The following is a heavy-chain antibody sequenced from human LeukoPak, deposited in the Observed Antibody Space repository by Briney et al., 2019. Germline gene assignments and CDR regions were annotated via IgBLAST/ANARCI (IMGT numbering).Heavy chain of an antibody. CDR1: GGSISSGDYY. J-gene: IGHJ5*02. CDR2: IYYSEGT. D-gene: IGHD2-15*01. Sequence: SQTLSLTCTVSGGSISSGDYYWSWIRQPPGKGLEWIGYIYYSEGTYYNPSLKSRVTISVDTSKNQFSLKLSSVTAADTAVYYCARGPTIVVVVAAIWFDPWGQGTLVTVSS. CDR3: ARGPTIVVVVAAIWFDP. V-gene: IGHV4-30-4*01.